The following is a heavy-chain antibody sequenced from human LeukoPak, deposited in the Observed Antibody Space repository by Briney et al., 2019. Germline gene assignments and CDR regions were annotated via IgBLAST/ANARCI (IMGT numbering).Heavy chain of an antibody. J-gene: IGHJ5*02. V-gene: IGHV4-31*11. Sequence: PSQTLSLTCAVSGGSISSGGYRWTSICQYPGKGLEWIGYINYSGNTYYNPSLKSRVIIAVVTSKNQFSLNLNSVTAAGTAVYYCGRIGTYYYDSSGYYRRGPFDLWGEGTLVTVSS. D-gene: IGHD3-22*01. CDR2: INYSGNT. CDR3: GRIGTYYYDSSGYYRRGPFDL. CDR1: GGSISSGGYR.